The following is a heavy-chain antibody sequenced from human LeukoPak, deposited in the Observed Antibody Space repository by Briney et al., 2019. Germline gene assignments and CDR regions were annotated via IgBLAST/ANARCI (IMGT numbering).Heavy chain of an antibody. D-gene: IGHD5-24*01. Sequence: GGSLRLSCAASGFTFSSYWMSWVRQAPGKGLEWVANIKQDGSEKYYVDSVKGRFTISRDNAKNSLYLQINSLRAEDTAVYYCAREADDGVYYFDYWGQGTLVTVSS. CDR3: AREADDGVYYFDY. J-gene: IGHJ4*02. CDR1: GFTFSSYW. V-gene: IGHV3-7*01. CDR2: IKQDGSEK.